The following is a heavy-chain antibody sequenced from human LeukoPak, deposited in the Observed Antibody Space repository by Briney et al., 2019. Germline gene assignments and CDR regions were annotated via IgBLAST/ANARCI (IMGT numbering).Heavy chain of an antibody. Sequence: VKVSCKASGGTFSSYAVSWVRLTPGQGLEWLGGIIPVFGTTTYAQKFQAKVTMTADKSTNTAYLEISSLTSDDTAVYYCARCSPGDSSNFYAVLQYWGQGTQVTVST. CDR3: ARCSPGDSSNFYAVLQY. J-gene: IGHJ4*02. CDR1: GGTFSSYA. D-gene: IGHD3-22*01. CDR2: IIPVFGTT. V-gene: IGHV1-69*06.